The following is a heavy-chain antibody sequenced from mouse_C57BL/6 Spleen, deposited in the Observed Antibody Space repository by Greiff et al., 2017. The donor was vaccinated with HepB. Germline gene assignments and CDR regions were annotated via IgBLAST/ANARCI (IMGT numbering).Heavy chain of an antibody. CDR2: IDPSDSYT. D-gene: IGHD1-1*01. CDR3: ARVYGRGFAY. CDR1: GYTFTSYW. V-gene: IGHV1-69*01. J-gene: IGHJ3*01. Sequence: QVHVKQPGAELVMPGASVKLSCKASGYTFTSYWMHWVKQRPGQGLEWIGEIDPSDSYTNYNQKFKGKSTLTVDKSSSTAYMQLSSLTSEDSAVYYCARVYGRGFAYWGQGTLVTVSA.